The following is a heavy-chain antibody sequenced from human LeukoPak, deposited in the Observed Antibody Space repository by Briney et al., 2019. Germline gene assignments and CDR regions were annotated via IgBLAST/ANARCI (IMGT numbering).Heavy chain of an antibody. J-gene: IGHJ4*02. Sequence: GGSLRLSCAASGFTFSSYWMHWVRQAPGKGLVWVSRINSDGTIIGYADSVKGRFTISRDNAKNTLYLQMNNLRADDTAVYYCARSMYCGGDCYYYFDYWGQGTLVTVAS. CDR1: GFTFSSYW. D-gene: IGHD2-21*02. CDR3: ARSMYCGGDCYYYFDY. CDR2: INSDGTII. V-gene: IGHV3-74*01.